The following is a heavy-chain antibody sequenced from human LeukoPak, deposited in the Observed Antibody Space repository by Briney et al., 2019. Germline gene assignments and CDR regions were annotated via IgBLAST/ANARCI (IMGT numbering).Heavy chain of an antibody. Sequence: GGSLRLSCAASGFTFSSYAMHWVRQAPGKGLEWVAVISYDGSNKYYADSVKGRFTISRDNSKNTLYLQMNSLRAEDTAVYYCARDSLNFDRDYYYYYGMDVWGQGTTVTVSS. CDR1: GFTFSSYA. V-gene: IGHV3-30-3*01. CDR3: ARDSLNFDRDYYYYYGMDV. D-gene: IGHD3-9*01. J-gene: IGHJ6*02. CDR2: ISYDGSNK.